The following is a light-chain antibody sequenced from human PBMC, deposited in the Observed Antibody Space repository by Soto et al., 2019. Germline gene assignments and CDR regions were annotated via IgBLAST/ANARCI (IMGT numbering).Light chain of an antibody. CDR3: SSYSISTAYL. Sequence: QSALTQPASVSGSPGQSITISCTGTSSDVGGYNYVSWYQQHPGKAPKLMIYEVSNRPSGVSNRFSGSKSGNTASLTISGLQAGDEADYFCSSYSISTAYLFGTGTKLTVL. CDR2: EVS. V-gene: IGLV2-14*01. CDR1: SSDVGGYNY. J-gene: IGLJ1*01.